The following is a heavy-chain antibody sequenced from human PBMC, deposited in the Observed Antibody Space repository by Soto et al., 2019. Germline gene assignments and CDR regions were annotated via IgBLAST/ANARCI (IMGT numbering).Heavy chain of an antibody. V-gene: IGHV3-33*01. CDR1: GFTFSSYG. Sequence: GGSLRLSCAASGFTFSSYGMHWVRQAPGKGLEWVAVIWYDGSNKYYADSVKGRFTISRDNSKNTLYLQMNSLRAEDTAVYYCARSAKGSGSYNNWFDPWGQGTLVTVSS. D-gene: IGHD3-10*01. CDR2: IWYDGSNK. J-gene: IGHJ5*02. CDR3: ARSAKGSGSYNNWFDP.